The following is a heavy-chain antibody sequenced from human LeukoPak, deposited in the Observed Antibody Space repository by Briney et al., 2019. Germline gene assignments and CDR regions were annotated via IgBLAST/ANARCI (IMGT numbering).Heavy chain of an antibody. CDR1: GFTFSSYS. D-gene: IGHD3-10*01. CDR3: ARMFYVRGVVFYCFDS. CDR2: ISSSSYYI. J-gene: IGHJ4*02. V-gene: IGHV3-21*01. Sequence: GGSLRLSCTASGFTFSSYSMNWVRQAPGKGLEWVSSISSSSYYIYYADSAKGRFTISRDNAKNSLYLQMNSLRAEDTAVYYCARMFYVRGVVFYCFDSWGQGTLVTVSS.